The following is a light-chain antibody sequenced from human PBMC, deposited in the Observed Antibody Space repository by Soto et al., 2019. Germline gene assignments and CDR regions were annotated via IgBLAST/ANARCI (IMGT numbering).Light chain of an antibody. CDR3: QQRSSWPWT. Sequence: EVVLTQSPSTLPFSPWERSTLSFMASQSVSSYLAWYQQKPGQAPRLLIYGASNRATGIPARFSGSRSGTEFTLTISSLEPEDFAVYYCQQRSSWPWTFGQGTKVDIK. J-gene: IGKJ1*01. CDR1: QSVSSY. V-gene: IGKV3-11*01. CDR2: GAS.